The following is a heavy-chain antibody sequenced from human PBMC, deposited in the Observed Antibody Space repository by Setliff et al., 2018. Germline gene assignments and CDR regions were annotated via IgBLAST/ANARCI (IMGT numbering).Heavy chain of an antibody. V-gene: IGHV4-34*01. CDR3: ARGRNVAARLLDT. D-gene: IGHD6-6*01. CDR1: GGTFSDYH. J-gene: IGHJ5*02. Sequence: PSETLSLTCAAYGGTFSDYHWTWIRQPPGKGLEWIGEINHSGSTNYNPSLKSRVTTSVDTSKNQFSLTMSSVTAADAAVYYCARGRNVAARLLDTWGQGSRVTVSS. CDR2: INHSGST.